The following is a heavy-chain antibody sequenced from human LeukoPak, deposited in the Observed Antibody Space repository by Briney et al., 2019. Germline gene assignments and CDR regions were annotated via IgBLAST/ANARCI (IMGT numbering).Heavy chain of an antibody. J-gene: IGHJ4*02. CDR3: AKAIDSSNWLPDY. Sequence: GGSLRLSCVASGFTFSSYWMHWVRQDPRKGLVWVSRINGDGRNINYADSVRGRFTISRDTAKNTLYLQMNSLRAEDTAVYYCAKAIDSSNWLPDYWGQGTLVTVSS. V-gene: IGHV3-74*01. CDR2: INGDGRNI. CDR1: GFTFSSYW. D-gene: IGHD6-13*01.